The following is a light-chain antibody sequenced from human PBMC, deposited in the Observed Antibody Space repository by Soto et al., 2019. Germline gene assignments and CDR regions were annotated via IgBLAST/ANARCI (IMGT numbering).Light chain of an antibody. Sequence: QSVLTQPPSASGSPGQSVTISCTGTSSDGGGYKFVSWYQQYPGKAPKLIIYDFTKRPSGVPDRFSGSKSGNTASLAVSGLQTEDEADYYCSSYVDSNVVFGGGTKVTVL. CDR2: DFT. CDR1: SSDGGGYKF. J-gene: IGLJ2*01. CDR3: SSYVDSNVV. V-gene: IGLV2-8*01.